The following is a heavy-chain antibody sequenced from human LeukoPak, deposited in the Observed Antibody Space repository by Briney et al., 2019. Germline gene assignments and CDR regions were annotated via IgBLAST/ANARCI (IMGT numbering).Heavy chain of an antibody. D-gene: IGHD6-13*01. Sequence: GGSLRLSCAASGFTFSTYAMSWARQAPGKGLEWVSAISSSGGSTYYADSVKGRFTISRDNSKNTLYLQMNSLRAEDTAVYYCAKYCGYSSSWYKLGFDYWGQGTLVTVSS. CDR1: GFTFSTYA. V-gene: IGHV3-23*01. CDR3: AKYCGYSSSWYKLGFDY. CDR2: ISSSGGST. J-gene: IGHJ4*02.